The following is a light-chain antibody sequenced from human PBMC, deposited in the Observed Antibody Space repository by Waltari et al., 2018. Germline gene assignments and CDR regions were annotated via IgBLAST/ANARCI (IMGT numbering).Light chain of an antibody. Sequence: EIVLTQSPGTLSLSPGERGTLSCRASQSVSRFLAWYQQIPGQPPRLLIYGASTRATGIPDRFSGSGSGTDFSLTISRLEPEDFAVYYCQKYDRLPATFDQGP. CDR3: QKYDRLPAT. J-gene: IGKJ1*01. CDR1: QSVSRF. CDR2: GAS. V-gene: IGKV3-20*01.